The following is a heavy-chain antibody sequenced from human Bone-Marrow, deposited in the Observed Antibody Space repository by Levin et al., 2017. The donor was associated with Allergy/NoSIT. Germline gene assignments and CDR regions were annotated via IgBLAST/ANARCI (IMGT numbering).Heavy chain of an antibody. CDR1: GGSFPSTA. J-gene: IGHJ4*02. CDR2: IIPTLDVA. Sequence: SVKVSCKASGGSFPSTALSWVRQAPGQGLEWMGRIIPTLDVADYAQKFQGRVTMTADKSTTTAYMELSSLRSEDTAVYYCARDGRGGGVVAASFDSWGQGTLVTVSS. D-gene: IGHD2-15*01. CDR3: ARDGRGGGVVAASFDS. V-gene: IGHV1-69*04.